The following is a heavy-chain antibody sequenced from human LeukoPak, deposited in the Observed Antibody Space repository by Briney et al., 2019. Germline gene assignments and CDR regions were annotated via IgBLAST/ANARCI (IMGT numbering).Heavy chain of an antibody. J-gene: IGHJ3*02. Sequence: PSETLSLTCTVSGGSISSGDYYWGWIRQPPGKGLEWIGSIYYSGSTYYNPSLKSRVTISVDTSKNQFSLKLSSVTAADTAVYYCASQNHGDYGHAFDIWGQGTMVTVSS. CDR1: GGSISSGDYY. D-gene: IGHD4-17*01. CDR2: IYYSGST. V-gene: IGHV4-39*07. CDR3: ASQNHGDYGHAFDI.